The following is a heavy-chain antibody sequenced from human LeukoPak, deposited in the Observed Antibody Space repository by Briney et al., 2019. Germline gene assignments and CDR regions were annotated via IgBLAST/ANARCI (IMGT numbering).Heavy chain of an antibody. CDR1: GYSISSGYY. V-gene: IGHV4-38-2*02. CDR3: ARVETYYDFWSGGNWFGP. Sequence: SETLSLTCTVSGYSISSGYYWGWIRQPPGKGLEWIGSIYHSGSTYYNPSLKSRVTISVDTSKNQFSLKLSSVTAADTAVYYCARVETYYDFWSGGNWFGPWGQGTLVTVSS. D-gene: IGHD3-3*01. J-gene: IGHJ5*02. CDR2: IYHSGST.